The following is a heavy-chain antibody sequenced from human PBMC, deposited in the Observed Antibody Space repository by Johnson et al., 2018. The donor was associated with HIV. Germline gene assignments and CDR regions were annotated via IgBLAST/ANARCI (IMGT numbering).Heavy chain of an antibody. CDR1: GFTFDDYA. D-gene: IGHD6-6*01. J-gene: IGHJ3*02. V-gene: IGHV3-9*01. CDR2: ISCNSGSK. CDR3: AKDNQQLVRERAFDI. Sequence: VQLVESGGGLVQPGRSLRLSCAASGFTFDDYAMHWVRQAPGKGLEWVSGISCNSGSKGYADSVKGRFTISRDNAKNTLYLQMNSLRAEDTALYYCAKDNQQLVRERAFDIWGQGTMVTVSS.